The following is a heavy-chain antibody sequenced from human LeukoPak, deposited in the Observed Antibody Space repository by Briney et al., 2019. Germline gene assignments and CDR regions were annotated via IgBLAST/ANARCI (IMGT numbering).Heavy chain of an antibody. CDR1: GGSISSSSYY. CDR2: IYYSGNT. CDR3: ARVVNYSGGFFKNYYGSGSYDAFDI. J-gene: IGHJ3*02. Sequence: PSETLSLTCTVSGGSISSSSYYWGWIRQPPGKGLEWIGSIYYSGNTYYNPSLKSRVTISVDTSKNQFSLKLSSVTAADTAVYYCARVVNYSGGFFKNYYGSGSYDAFDIWGQGTMVTVSS. V-gene: IGHV4-39*07. D-gene: IGHD3-10*01.